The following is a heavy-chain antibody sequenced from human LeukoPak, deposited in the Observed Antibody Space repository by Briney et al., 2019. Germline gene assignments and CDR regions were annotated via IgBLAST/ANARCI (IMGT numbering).Heavy chain of an antibody. CDR3: AKDIARAGGYFDY. Sequence: PGGSLRLSCAASGFTFSSYAMSWVRQAPGKGLEWVSAISGSGGSSYDADSVKGRFTISRDNSKNTLYLQMNSLRAEDTAVYYCAKDIARAGGYFDYWGQGTLVTVS. J-gene: IGHJ4*02. D-gene: IGHD3-16*01. V-gene: IGHV3-23*01. CDR1: GFTFSSYA. CDR2: ISGSGGSS.